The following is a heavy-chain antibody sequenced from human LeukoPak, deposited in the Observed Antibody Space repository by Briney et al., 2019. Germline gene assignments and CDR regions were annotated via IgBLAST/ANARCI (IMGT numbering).Heavy chain of an antibody. CDR1: GGSFSGYY. J-gene: IGHJ4*02. D-gene: IGHD3-22*01. CDR3: VRDAPHYDSSGYYHRNLDY. CDR2: INHSGST. Sequence: ETLSLTCAVYGGSFSGYYWSWIRQPPGKGLEWIGEINHSGSTNYNPSLKSRVTISVDTSKNQFSLKLSSVTAADTAVYYCVRDAPHYDSSGYYHRNLDYWGQGTLVTVSS. V-gene: IGHV4-34*01.